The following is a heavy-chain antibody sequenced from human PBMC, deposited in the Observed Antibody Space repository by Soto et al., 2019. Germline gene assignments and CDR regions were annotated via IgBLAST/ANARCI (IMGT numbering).Heavy chain of an antibody. CDR2: ISAYNGNT. CDR1: GYTFTSYG. Sequence: ASVKVSCKXSGYTFTSYGISWVRQAPGQGLEWMGWISAYNGNTNYAQKLQGRVTMTTDTSTSTAYMELRSLRSDDTAVYYCARDCGGDCFGAFDIWGQGTMVTVSS. V-gene: IGHV1-18*01. D-gene: IGHD2-21*02. CDR3: ARDCGGDCFGAFDI. J-gene: IGHJ3*02.